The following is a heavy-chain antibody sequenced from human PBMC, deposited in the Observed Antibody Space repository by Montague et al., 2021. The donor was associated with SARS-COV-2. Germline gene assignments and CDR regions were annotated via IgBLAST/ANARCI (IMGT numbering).Heavy chain of an antibody. CDR1: GFTFSSFG. V-gene: IGHV3-30*18. CDR2: ISYDGSNQ. J-gene: IGHJ4*01. CDR3: AKDLTYYAAGRYLIAYQLDY. Sequence: SLRLSSAASGFTFSSFGMHWVRQPPGKGLEWVALISYDGSNQNYADSVKGRFTISRDNSKNTLFLQMNSLRVEDTAVYYCAKDLTYYAAGRYLIAYQLDYWGHGSLVTVSS. D-gene: IGHD3-10*01.